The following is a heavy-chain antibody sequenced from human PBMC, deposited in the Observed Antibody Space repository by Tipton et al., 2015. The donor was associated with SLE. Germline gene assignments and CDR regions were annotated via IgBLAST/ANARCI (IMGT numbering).Heavy chain of an antibody. CDR2: TRNKANSYTT. CDR1: GFTFSSYW. V-gene: IGHV3-72*01. CDR3: ASSAEGAFDI. Sequence: SLRLSCAASGFTFSSYWMSWVRQAPGKGLEWVGRTRNKANSYTTEYAASVKGRFTISRDDSKNSLYLQMNSLKTEDTAVYYCASSAEGAFDIWGQGTMVTVSS. J-gene: IGHJ3*02.